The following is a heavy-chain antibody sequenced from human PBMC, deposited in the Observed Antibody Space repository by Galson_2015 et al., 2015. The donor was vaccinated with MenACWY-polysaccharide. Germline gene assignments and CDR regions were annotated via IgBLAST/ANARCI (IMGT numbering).Heavy chain of an antibody. Sequence: QSGAEVKKPGESLKISCEVSGYSFTTKWIGWVRQLPGKGLEWMGVIYPGDSETRYSPSFQGQVTISADLSINTAYLQWSSLKASDTAIYYCERDHRELHNRLYPPIYFDYWGQGTLVTVSS. CDR1: GYSFTTKW. V-gene: IGHV5-51*03. CDR2: IYPGDSET. D-gene: IGHD3-16*02. J-gene: IGHJ4*02. CDR3: ERDHRELHNRLYPPIYFDY.